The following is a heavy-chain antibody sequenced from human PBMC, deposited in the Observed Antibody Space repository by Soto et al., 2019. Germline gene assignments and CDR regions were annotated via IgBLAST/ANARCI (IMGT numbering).Heavy chain of an antibody. D-gene: IGHD3-16*01. V-gene: IGHV4-59*01. J-gene: IGHJ4*02. Sequence: PSETLSLTCTVSVGSISSYNWSWIRQPPGKGLEWIGYIYYSGSTNYNPSLKSRVTISVDTSKNQFSLKLSSVTAADTAVYYCARRYGGNFDYWGQGTLVTVSS. CDR2: IYYSGST. CDR3: ARRYGGNFDY. CDR1: VGSISSYN.